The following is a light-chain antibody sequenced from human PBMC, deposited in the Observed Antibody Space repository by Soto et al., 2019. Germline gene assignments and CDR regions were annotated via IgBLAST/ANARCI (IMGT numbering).Light chain of an antibody. J-gene: IGKJ4*01. CDR3: QQYGSSPPLS. CDR2: DAS. CDR1: QSVSGK. Sequence: EIVFTQSPCTLSLSPGERATLSCRASQSVSGKLAWYQQKPGQAPRLLIYDASTRATGIPARFSGSGSGTDFTLTISRLEPEDFAVYYCQQYGSSPPLSFGGGTKVDIK. V-gene: IGKV3-20*01.